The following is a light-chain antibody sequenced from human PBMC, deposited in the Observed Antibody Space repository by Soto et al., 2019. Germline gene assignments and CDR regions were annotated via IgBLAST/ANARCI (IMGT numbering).Light chain of an antibody. CDR2: GAS. CDR3: QHYNNWPPWT. J-gene: IGKJ1*01. CDR1: QSVSSN. V-gene: IGKV3-15*01. Sequence: EIVMTQSPATLSVSPGERATLSCRASQSVSSNLAWYQQKPGQAPRLLIYGASTRATGVPIRFSGSGSGTEFTLTISSLQSGDFAVYYCQHYNNWPPWTFGQGTKVEIK.